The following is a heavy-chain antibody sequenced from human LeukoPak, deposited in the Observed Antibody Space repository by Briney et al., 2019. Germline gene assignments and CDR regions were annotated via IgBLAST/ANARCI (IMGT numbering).Heavy chain of an antibody. CDR2: IRSKASSYAT. Sequence: GGSLRLSCAASGFTFSGSAMHWVRQASGKGLEWVGRIRSKASSYATAYAASVKGRFTISRDDSKNTAYLQMNSLKTEDTAVYYCTNGRSSEPYSSSTSYWGQGTLVTVSS. J-gene: IGHJ4*02. V-gene: IGHV3-73*01. D-gene: IGHD6-13*01. CDR3: TNGRSSEPYSSSTSY. CDR1: GFTFSGSA.